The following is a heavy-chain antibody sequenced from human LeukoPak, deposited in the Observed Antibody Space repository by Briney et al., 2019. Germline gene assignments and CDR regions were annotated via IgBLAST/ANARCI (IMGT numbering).Heavy chain of an antibody. Sequence: SMKVSCKASGGTFSSYAISWVRQAPGQGLEWMGGIIPIFGTANYAQKFQGRVTITADESTSTAYMELSSLRSEDTAVYYCARPYYDSSGYQTWAFDIWGQGTMVTVSS. CDR3: ARPYYDSSGYQTWAFDI. CDR2: IIPIFGTA. V-gene: IGHV1-69*13. J-gene: IGHJ3*02. CDR1: GGTFSSYA. D-gene: IGHD3-22*01.